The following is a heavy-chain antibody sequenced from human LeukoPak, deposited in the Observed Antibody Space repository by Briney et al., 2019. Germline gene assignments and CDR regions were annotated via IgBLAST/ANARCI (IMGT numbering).Heavy chain of an antibody. CDR3: ARDGWFGELLDY. V-gene: IGHV4-4*07. J-gene: IGHJ4*02. Sequence: SETLSLTCTVSGVSISSYYWSWIRQPAGKGLEWIGRIYTSGSTNYNPSLKSRVTMSIETSKNQFSLKLSSVTAADTAVYYCARDGWFGELLDYWGQGTLVIVSS. CDR1: GVSISSYY. D-gene: IGHD3-10*01. CDR2: IYTSGST.